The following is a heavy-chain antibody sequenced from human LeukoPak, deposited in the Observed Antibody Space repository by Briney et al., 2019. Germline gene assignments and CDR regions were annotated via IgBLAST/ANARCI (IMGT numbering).Heavy chain of an antibody. D-gene: IGHD2/OR15-2a*01. J-gene: IGHJ4*02. Sequence: GGSLRLSCVVSGFMFSSNTMTWVRQAPGKGLEWVANIKEDGSEKHYVDSVKGRSTISRDNAKNSLYLQMNSLRAEDAAVYYCATGGRRYYADWGQGTLVTVSS. V-gene: IGHV3-7*01. CDR2: IKEDGSEK. CDR3: ATGGRRYYAD. CDR1: GFMFSSNT.